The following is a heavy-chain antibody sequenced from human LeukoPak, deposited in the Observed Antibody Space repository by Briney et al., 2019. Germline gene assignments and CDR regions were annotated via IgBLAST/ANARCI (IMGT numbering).Heavy chain of an antibody. D-gene: IGHD3-22*01. V-gene: IGHV4-4*09. CDR3: ARGGRSGDYYDSSGGRFDY. CDR1: GGSISSYY. Sequence: PSETLSLTCTVSGGSISSYYWSWIRQPPGKGLEWIGDIYTNGNTNYNPSLKSRVTISLDTSKNQFSLKLSSVTAADTAVYYCARGGRSGDYYDSSGGRFDYWGQGTLVTVSS. J-gene: IGHJ4*02. CDR2: IYTNGNT.